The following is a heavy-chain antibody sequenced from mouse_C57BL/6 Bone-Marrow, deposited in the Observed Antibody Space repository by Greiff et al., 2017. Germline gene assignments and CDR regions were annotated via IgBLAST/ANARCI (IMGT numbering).Heavy chain of an antibody. J-gene: IGHJ3*01. D-gene: IGHD1-1*01. Sequence: QVQLQQSGAELVKPGASVKLSCKASGYTFTEYTIHWVKQRSGQGLEWIGWFYPGSGSIKYNEKFKDKATLTADKSSSTVYMDLSRLTSEDSAVYFCARHEEEVSSYPAWFAYWGQGTLVTVSA. CDR3: ARHEEEVSSYPAWFAY. CDR2: FYPGSGSI. V-gene: IGHV1-62-2*01. CDR1: GYTFTEYT.